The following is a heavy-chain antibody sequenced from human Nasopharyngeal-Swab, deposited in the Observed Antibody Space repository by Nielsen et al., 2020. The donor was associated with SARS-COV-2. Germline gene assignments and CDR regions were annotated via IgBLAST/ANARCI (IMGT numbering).Heavy chain of an antibody. J-gene: IGHJ5*02. D-gene: IGHD4-17*01. V-gene: IGHV3-30*18. CDR2: ISYDGSNK. CDR1: GFTFSSYG. CDR3: AKGEHDYGDYIYWFDP. Sequence: GESLKISCAASGFTFSSYGMHWVRQAPGKGLEWVAVISYDGSNKYYADSVKGRFTISRDNSKNTLYLQMNSLRAEDTAVYYCAKGEHDYGDYIYWFDPWGQGTLVTVSP.